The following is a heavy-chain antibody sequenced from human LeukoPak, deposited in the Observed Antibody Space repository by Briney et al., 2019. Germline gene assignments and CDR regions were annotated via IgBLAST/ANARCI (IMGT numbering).Heavy chain of an antibody. CDR3: ARDQYSSGWFYFDY. Sequence: SVKVSCKASGGTFSSYAISWVRQAPGQGLEWMGGIIPIFGTANYAQKFQGRVTVTTDESTSTAYMELSSLRSEDTAVYYCARDQYSSGWFYFDYWGQGTLVTVSS. CDR1: GGTFSSYA. V-gene: IGHV1-69*05. J-gene: IGHJ4*02. CDR2: IIPIFGTA. D-gene: IGHD6-19*01.